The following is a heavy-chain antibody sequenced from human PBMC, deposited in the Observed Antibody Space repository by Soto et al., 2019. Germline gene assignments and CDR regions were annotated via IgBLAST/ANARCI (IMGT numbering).Heavy chain of an antibody. Sequence: SETLSLTCSVSGDSITTNGYYWGWIRQPPGKGLQWIGNVYWTGSTFSHPSLTSXVFISVETSKNGFSLRLTSVTAADTAVYYCAYYPDYWGQGTLVTVSS. CDR1: GDSITTNGYY. CDR2: VYWTGST. V-gene: IGHV4-39*01. CDR3: AYYPDY. D-gene: IGHD3-10*01. J-gene: IGHJ4*02.